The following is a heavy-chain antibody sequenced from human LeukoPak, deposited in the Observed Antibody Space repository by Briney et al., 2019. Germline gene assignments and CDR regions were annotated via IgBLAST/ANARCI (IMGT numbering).Heavy chain of an antibody. D-gene: IGHD3-10*01. V-gene: IGHV1-24*01. Sequence: ASVKVSCKVSGYTLTELSMHWVRQAPGKGLEWMGGFDPEDGETIYAQKFQGRVTMTEDTSTDTAYMELSSLRSEDTAVYYCVTDGPRELLPRPFDYWGQGTLVTVSS. CDR3: VTDGPRELLPRPFDY. CDR2: FDPEDGET. J-gene: IGHJ4*02. CDR1: GYTLTELS.